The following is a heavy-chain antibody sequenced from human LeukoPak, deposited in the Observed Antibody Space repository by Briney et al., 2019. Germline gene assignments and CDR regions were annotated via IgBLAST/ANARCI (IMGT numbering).Heavy chain of an antibody. CDR1: GGTFSSYT. J-gene: IGHJ5*02. Sequence: SVKVSCKASGGTFSSYTISWVRQAPGQGLEWMGRIIPILGIANYAQKFQGRVTITADKSTSTAYMELSSLRSEDTAVYYCARAPHGMVRGASWFDPWGQGTLVTVSS. D-gene: IGHD3-10*01. CDR3: ARAPHGMVRGASWFDP. CDR2: IIPILGIA. V-gene: IGHV1-69*02.